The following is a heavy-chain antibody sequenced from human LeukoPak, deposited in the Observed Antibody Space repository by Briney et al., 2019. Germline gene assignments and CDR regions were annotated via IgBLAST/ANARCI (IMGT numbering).Heavy chain of an antibody. J-gene: IGHJ4*02. CDR2: ISTSSIYI. Sequence: GESLRLSCAASGFTFSSYSMNWVRQAPGKGLEWVSFISTSSIYIYYTESLKGRFTVSRDNAKNSVYLQMNSLRAEDTALYYCARGSGSSWYFYFDYWGQGTLVTVSS. CDR3: ARGSGSSWYFYFDY. D-gene: IGHD6-13*01. CDR1: GFTFSSYS. V-gene: IGHV3-21*04.